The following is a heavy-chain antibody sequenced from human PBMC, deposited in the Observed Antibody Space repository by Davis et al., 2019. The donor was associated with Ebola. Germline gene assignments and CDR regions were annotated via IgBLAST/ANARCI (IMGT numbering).Heavy chain of an antibody. Sequence: SETLSLTCAVYGGSFSGYYWSWIRQPPGKGLEWIGEINPSGSTKYNTSLKSRVTISVDTSKNQFSLKLRSVTAADTAVYYCARQGWSGYSLRHWLDPWGRGTLVTVSS. J-gene: IGHJ5*02. D-gene: IGHD3-3*01. CDR2: INPSGST. CDR1: GGSFSGYY. CDR3: ARQGWSGYSLRHWLDP. V-gene: IGHV4-34*01.